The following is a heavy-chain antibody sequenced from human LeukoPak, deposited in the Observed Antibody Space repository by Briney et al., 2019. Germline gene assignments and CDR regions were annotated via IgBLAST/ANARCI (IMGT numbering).Heavy chain of an antibody. D-gene: IGHD3-10*01. CDR2: ISSSGSTI. V-gene: IGHV3-48*04. Sequence: GGSLRLSCAASGFTFSSYWMNWVRQAPGKGLEWVSYISSSGSTIYYADSVKGRFTISRDNAKNSLYLQMNSLRAEDTAVYYCARERFGDLLDYWGQGTLVTVSS. CDR1: GFTFSSYW. CDR3: ARERFGDLLDY. J-gene: IGHJ4*02.